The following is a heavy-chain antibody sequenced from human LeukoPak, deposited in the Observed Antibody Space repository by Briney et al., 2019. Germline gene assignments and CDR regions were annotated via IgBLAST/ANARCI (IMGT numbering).Heavy chain of an antibody. CDR1: GGSISSSSYY. CDR2: IYYSGST. CDR3: ARNGDNSYQPLLYYFDY. V-gene: IGHV4-39*01. Sequence: PSETLSLTCTVSGGSISSSSYYWGWIRQPPGKGLEWIVSIYYSGSTYYNPSLKSRVTISVDTSKNQFSLMLSSVTAADTAVYYCARNGDNSYQPLLYYFDYWGQGTLVTVSS. D-gene: IGHD2-2*01. J-gene: IGHJ4*02.